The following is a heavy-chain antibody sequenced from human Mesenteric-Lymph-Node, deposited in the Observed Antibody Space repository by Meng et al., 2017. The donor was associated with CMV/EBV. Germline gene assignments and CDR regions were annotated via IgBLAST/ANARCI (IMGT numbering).Heavy chain of an antibody. V-gene: IGHV3-30*02. CDR1: GFSFSSYN. D-gene: IGHD6-19*01. CDR2: IRSDGSNK. CDR3: ARETWGIAVNY. Sequence: LSCAASGFSFSSYNMHCVRQAPGKGLEWVAFIRSDGSNKYYADSLKGRFTISRDNSKNTLYLQMNSLRAEDTAVYYCARETWGIAVNYWGQGTLVTVS. J-gene: IGHJ4*02.